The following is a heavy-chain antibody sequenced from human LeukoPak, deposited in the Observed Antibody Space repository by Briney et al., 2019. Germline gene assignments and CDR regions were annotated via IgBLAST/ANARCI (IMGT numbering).Heavy chain of an antibody. CDR2: INHTGST. J-gene: IGHJ4*02. V-gene: IGHV4-4*02. CDR1: GGSISSSNW. CDR3: ARGRSLHYFDY. Sequence: PSETLSLTCAVSGGSISSSNWWSWVRQPPGKGLEWIGEINHTGSTNYNPSLKSRVTISVDTSRNQFSLRLTSVTAADTAVYYCARGRSLHYFDYWGQGTLVTVSS.